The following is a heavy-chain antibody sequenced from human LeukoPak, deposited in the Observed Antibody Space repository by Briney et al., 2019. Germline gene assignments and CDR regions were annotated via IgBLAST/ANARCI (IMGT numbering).Heavy chain of an antibody. D-gene: IGHD2-15*01. CDR1: GGSISSGGYY. CDR2: IYYSGST. J-gene: IGHJ5*02. Sequence: SETLSLTCTVSGGSISSGGYYWSWIRQHPGKGLEWIGYIYYSGSTYYNPSLKSRVTISVDTSKNQFSLNLSSVTAADTAVYYCAREGYCSGGSCDNWFDPWGQGTLVTVSS. V-gene: IGHV4-31*03. CDR3: AREGYCSGGSCDNWFDP.